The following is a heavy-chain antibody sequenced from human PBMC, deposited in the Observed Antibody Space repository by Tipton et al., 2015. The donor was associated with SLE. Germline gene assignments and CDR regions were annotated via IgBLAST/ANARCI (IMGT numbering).Heavy chain of an antibody. CDR1: GGSISSYY. CDR3: ARGLILSPVLAAAGTHNWFDP. J-gene: IGHJ5*02. D-gene: IGHD6-13*01. CDR2: IYTSGST. Sequence: TLSLTCTVSGGSISSYYWSWIRQPPGKGLEWIGYIYTSGSTNYTPPLKSRVTISVDTSKNQFSLKLSSVTAADTAVLYCARGLILSPVLAAAGTHNWFDPWGQGTLVTVSS. V-gene: IGHV4-4*09.